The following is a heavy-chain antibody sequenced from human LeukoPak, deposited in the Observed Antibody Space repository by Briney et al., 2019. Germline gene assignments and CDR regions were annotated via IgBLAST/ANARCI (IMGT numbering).Heavy chain of an antibody. CDR2: ITHSGSA. V-gene: IGHV4-34*01. Sequence: PSETLSLTCAVYGGSFSGYYWSWIRQPPGKGLEWIGEITHSGSANYNPSLKSRVTMSLDTSKNQFSLNLRSVTAADTAVYYCARDLRGYSPFDYWGQGTLVTVSS. D-gene: IGHD5-18*01. J-gene: IGHJ4*02. CDR3: ARDLRGYSPFDY. CDR1: GGSFSGYY.